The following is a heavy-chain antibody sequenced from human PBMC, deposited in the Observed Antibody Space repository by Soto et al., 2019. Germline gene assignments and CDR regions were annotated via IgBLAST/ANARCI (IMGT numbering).Heavy chain of an antibody. J-gene: IGHJ4*02. V-gene: IGHV3-23*01. CDR3: AKGRRVTMIVVVITSFDY. Sequence: PGGSLRLSCAASGFTFSSYAMSWVRQAPGKGLEWVSAISGSGGSTYYADSVKGRFTISRDNSKNTLYLQMNSLRAEDTAVYYCAKGRRVTMIVVVITSFDYWGQGTLVTVSS. CDR1: GFTFSSYA. CDR2: ISGSGGST. D-gene: IGHD3-22*01.